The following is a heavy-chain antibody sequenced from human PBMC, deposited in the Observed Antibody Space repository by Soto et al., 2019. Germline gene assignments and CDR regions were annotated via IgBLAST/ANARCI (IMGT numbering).Heavy chain of an antibody. CDR2: INSDGSTT. D-gene: IGHD2-21*02. CDR1: GFTFSSYW. J-gene: IGHJ4*02. CDR3: ASVVTGKEFDY. Sequence: GGSLRLSCGASGFTFSSYWMHWVRQAPGKGLVWVARINSDGSTTNYADSVKGRYTISRDNAKNTLYLQMNSLRADDTAVYYCASVVTGKEFDYWGQGTLVTVSS. V-gene: IGHV3-74*01.